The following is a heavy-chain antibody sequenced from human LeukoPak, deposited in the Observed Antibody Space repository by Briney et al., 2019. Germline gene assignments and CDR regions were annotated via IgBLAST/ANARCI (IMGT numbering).Heavy chain of an antibody. D-gene: IGHD4-17*01. CDR1: GYTFTNYG. CDR3: VTSDYGDYFDY. J-gene: IGHJ4*02. V-gene: IGHV1-18*04. Sequence: ASVKVSCKASGYTFTNYGISWVRQAPGQGLEWMGWISAYNGNTNYAQKLQGRVTMTTDTSTSTAYMELRSLRSDDTAVYYCVTSDYGDYFDYWGQGTLVTVSS. CDR2: ISAYNGNT.